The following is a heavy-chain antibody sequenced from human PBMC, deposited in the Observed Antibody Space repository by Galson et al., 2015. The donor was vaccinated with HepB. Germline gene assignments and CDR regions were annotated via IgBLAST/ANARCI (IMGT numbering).Heavy chain of an antibody. Sequence: SLRLSCAASGFTFSSYSMNWVRQAPGKGLEWVSSISSSSSYIYYADSVKGRFTISRDNAKNSLYLQMNSLRAEDTAVYYCARDSDGDYDPAFDYWGQGTLVTVSS. V-gene: IGHV3-21*01. J-gene: IGHJ4*02. CDR3: ARDSDGDYDPAFDY. CDR2: ISSSSSYI. D-gene: IGHD4-17*01. CDR1: GFTFSSYS.